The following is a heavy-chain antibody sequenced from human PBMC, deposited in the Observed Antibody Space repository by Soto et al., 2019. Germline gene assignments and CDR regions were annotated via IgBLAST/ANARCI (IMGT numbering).Heavy chain of an antibody. D-gene: IGHD2-8*01. V-gene: IGHV1-3*01. Sequence: VQLVQSGTEVKEPGASVRVSCKASGYTFTAHSLHWARQAPGQGLEWMGWIIVSHDRPRYAPQFQGRLTFETDRIGTTAYMHLTRLPPADTAVYFCAREPEDGVPGDYWGQGTPVVVSS. J-gene: IGHJ4*02. CDR2: IIVSHDRP. CDR3: AREPEDGVPGDY. CDR1: GYTFTAHS.